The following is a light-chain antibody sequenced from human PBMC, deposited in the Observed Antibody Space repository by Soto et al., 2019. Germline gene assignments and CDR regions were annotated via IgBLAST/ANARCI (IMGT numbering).Light chain of an antibody. CDR1: QSVSSSY. V-gene: IGKV3-20*01. Sequence: EIVLTQSPGTLSLSPGERATLSCRASQSVSSSYLAWYQQKPGQAPSLLIYGASSRATGIPDRFSGSGSGTDFTLTISRLDPEDFAVYYCQQYGSSQSFGQGTKVEIK. J-gene: IGKJ1*01. CDR3: QQYGSSQS. CDR2: GAS.